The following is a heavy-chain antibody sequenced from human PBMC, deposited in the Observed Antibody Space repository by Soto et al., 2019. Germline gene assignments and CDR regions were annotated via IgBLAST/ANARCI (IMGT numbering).Heavy chain of an antibody. V-gene: IGHV4-31*03. Sequence: SETLSLTCTVSGGSISSGGYYWSWIRQHPGKGLEWIGYIYYSGGTYYNPSLKSRVTISVDTSKNQFSLKLSSVTAADTAVYYCARADCSSTSCYTVYYFDYWGQGTLVTVSS. CDR3: ARADCSSTSCYTVYYFDY. CDR2: IYYSGGT. J-gene: IGHJ4*02. CDR1: GGSISSGGYY. D-gene: IGHD2-2*02.